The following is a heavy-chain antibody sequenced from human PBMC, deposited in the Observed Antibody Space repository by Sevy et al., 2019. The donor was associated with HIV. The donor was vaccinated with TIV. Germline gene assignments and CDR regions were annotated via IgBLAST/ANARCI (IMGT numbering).Heavy chain of an antibody. CDR2: IKSKTDGGTT. Sequence: GGSLRLSCAASGFTFSNAWMSWVRQAPGKGLEWVGRIKSKTDGGTTDSAAPVKGRFTISRDDSKNTLYLQMNSMKTDDTAVYYCTTAERAAAGTALSVDYWGQGSLVTVSS. CDR3: TTAERAAAGTALSVDY. CDR1: GFTFSNAW. J-gene: IGHJ4*02. D-gene: IGHD6-13*01. V-gene: IGHV3-15*01.